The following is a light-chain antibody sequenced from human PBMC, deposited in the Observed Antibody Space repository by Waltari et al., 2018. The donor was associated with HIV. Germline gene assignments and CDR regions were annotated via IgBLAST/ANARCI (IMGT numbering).Light chain of an antibody. CDR2: EVS. Sequence: QSALTQPASVSGSPGQSITISCTGTSSDLRIYNSVSWYQHHPGKAPKVFIYEVSNRPSGVSSRFSGSISANTASLTISGLQAEDEAVYFCASYISSSSPEFGGGTKVTVL. V-gene: IGLV2-14*01. J-gene: IGLJ3*02. CDR1: SSDLRIYNS. CDR3: ASYISSSSPE.